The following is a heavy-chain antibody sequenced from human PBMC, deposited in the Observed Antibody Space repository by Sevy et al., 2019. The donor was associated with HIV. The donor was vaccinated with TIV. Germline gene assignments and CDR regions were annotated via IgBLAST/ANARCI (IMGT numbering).Heavy chain of an antibody. D-gene: IGHD3-3*01. Sequence: ASVKVSCKASGYTFTDDYIHWVRQAPGQGLECMGWINPNSGGTNYAQQFQGKVTMTRDTSISTAYMELSRLRFDDTAVYYCARDSLITIFGVATTPNGPDYWGQGTLVTVSS. V-gene: IGHV1-2*02. CDR3: ARDSLITIFGVATTPNGPDY. CDR2: INPNSGGT. J-gene: IGHJ4*02. CDR1: GYTFTDDY.